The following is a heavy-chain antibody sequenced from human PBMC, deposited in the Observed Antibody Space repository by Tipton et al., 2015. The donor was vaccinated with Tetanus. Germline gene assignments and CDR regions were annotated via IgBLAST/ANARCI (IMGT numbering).Heavy chain of an antibody. Sequence: TLSLTCSIFGGSVSSGSYYWAWIRQPPGKRLEYIGYILYGGGSHYNPSLKSRVTISVDTSKNQFSLKLSSVTAADTAVYYCARGAYSYDSSGYYYLLDPWGQGTLVTVSS. D-gene: IGHD3-22*01. V-gene: IGHV4-61*01. J-gene: IGHJ5*02. CDR2: ILYGGGS. CDR1: GGSVSSGSYY. CDR3: ARGAYSYDSSGYYYLLDP.